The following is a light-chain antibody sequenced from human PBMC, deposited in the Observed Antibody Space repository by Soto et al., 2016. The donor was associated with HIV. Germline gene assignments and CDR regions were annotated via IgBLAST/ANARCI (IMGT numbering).Light chain of an antibody. CDR3: QVWDIDSDVV. CDR1: KLGDKY. Sequence: SYELTQPPSVSVSPGQTVTITCSGDKLGDKYASWYHQRPGQSPVLVIYEDKTRPSGIPVRFSGSKYGNTATLTITRVEAGDEADYYCQVWDIDSDVVFGGGTKLTVL. CDR2: EDK. V-gene: IGLV3-1*01. J-gene: IGLJ3*02.